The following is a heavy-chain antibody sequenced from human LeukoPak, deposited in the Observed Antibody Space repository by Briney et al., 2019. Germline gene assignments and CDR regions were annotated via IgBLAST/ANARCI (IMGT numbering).Heavy chain of an antibody. CDR3: AKDQVAYYGSGSYRTLGYYYMDV. V-gene: IGHV3-23*01. J-gene: IGHJ6*03. CDR1: GFTFSSYG. D-gene: IGHD3-10*01. CDR2: ISGSGGST. Sequence: PGGSLRLSSAASGFTFSSYGMSWIRQAPGKGLEWVSAISGSGGSTYYADSVKGRFTISRDNSKNTLYLQMNSLRAEDTAVYYCAKDQVAYYGSGSYRTLGYYYMDVWGKGTTVTISS.